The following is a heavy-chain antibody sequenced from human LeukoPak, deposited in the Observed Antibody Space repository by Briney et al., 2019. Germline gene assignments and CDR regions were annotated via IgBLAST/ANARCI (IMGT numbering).Heavy chain of an antibody. Sequence: ETLSLTCTVSGGSISSYYWSWIRQPPGKGLEWVSIIYSGGTTYYADSVEGRFTVSRDSSKNTLYLQMNNLRSEDTAVYYCARVGTTTLAYYWGQGTLVTVSS. D-gene: IGHD1-26*01. J-gene: IGHJ4*02. CDR1: GGSISSYY. V-gene: IGHV3-53*01. CDR2: IYSGGTT. CDR3: ARVGTTTLAYY.